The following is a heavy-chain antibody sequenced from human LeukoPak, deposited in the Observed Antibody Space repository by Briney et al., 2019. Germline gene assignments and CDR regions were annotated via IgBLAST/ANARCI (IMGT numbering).Heavy chain of an antibody. CDR2: ISPYSGNT. J-gene: IGHJ4*02. Sequence: ASVKVSCKASGYLFINYGITWLRQAPGQGLECMGWISPYSGNTDYAQKLQGRVTMTTDRSTTTAYMELRSLGFDDTAVYYCARTSGVSVAGSPYYFDFWGQGTLISVSS. V-gene: IGHV1-18*01. D-gene: IGHD6-13*01. CDR1: GYLFINYG. CDR3: ARTSGVSVAGSPYYFDF.